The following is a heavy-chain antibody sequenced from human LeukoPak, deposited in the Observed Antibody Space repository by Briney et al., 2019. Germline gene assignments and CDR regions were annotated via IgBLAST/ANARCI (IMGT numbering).Heavy chain of an antibody. J-gene: IGHJ4*02. CDR3: ARDPYGDNHLDY. V-gene: IGHV1-2*02. CDR2: INPDSGDT. D-gene: IGHD4-17*01. Sequence: ASVKVSCKASGYTFTYYYIHWVRQAPGQGLEWMGWINPDSGDTKYVQKFQGRVTMTRDTSISTAYIDLSSLRSDDTAVHYCARDPYGDNHLDYWGQGTLVTVSS. CDR1: GYTFTYYY.